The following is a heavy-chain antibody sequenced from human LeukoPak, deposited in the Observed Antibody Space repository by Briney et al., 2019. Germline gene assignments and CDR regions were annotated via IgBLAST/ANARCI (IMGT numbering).Heavy chain of an antibody. CDR1: GGSISSYY. Sequence: SETLSLTCTVSGGSISSYYWSWLRQPAGEGLEWIGRIYTSGSTNYNPSPKSRVTISVDKSKNQFSLKLSSVTAADTAVYYCARGSSWYGTGGFDYWGQGTLVTVSS. V-gene: IGHV4-4*07. D-gene: IGHD6-13*01. CDR2: IYTSGST. CDR3: ARGSSWYGTGGFDY. J-gene: IGHJ4*02.